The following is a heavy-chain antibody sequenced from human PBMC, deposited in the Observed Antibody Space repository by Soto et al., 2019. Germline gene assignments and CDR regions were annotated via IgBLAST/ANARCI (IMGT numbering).Heavy chain of an antibody. J-gene: IGHJ5*02. D-gene: IGHD6-19*01. CDR1: GGSIARGDYY. CDR3: ARVDYSSSSSSPLDWFDP. Sequence: SETLSLTCTVSGGSIARGDYYWSWIRQPPGKGLEWIGCIYYTGSTYYNPSLKSRVTISVDTSKNQFSLKLSSVTAADTAVYYCARVDYSSSSSSPLDWFDPWGQGTLVTVSS. V-gene: IGHV4-30-4*01. CDR2: IYYTGST.